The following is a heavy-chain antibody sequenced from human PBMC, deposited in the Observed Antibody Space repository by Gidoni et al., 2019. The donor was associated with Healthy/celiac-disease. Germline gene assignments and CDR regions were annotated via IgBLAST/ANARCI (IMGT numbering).Heavy chain of an antibody. CDR2: ILPSFGTA. CDR1: GGTFSSYA. Sequence: QVQLVQSGAEVKKPGSSVKVSCKASGGTFSSYAISWVRQAPGQGLEWMGGILPSFGTANYAQKFQGRVTITADESTSTAYMELSSLRSEDTAVYYCARVNEGVVVAATRDWYFDLWGRGTLVTVSS. J-gene: IGHJ2*01. D-gene: IGHD2-15*01. V-gene: IGHV1-69*01. CDR3: ARVNEGVVVAATRDWYFDL.